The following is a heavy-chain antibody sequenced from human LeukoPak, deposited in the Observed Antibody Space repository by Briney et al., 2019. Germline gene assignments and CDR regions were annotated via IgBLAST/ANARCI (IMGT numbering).Heavy chain of an antibody. V-gene: IGHV4-59*01. D-gene: IGHD3-10*01. Sequence: PSETLSLTCTVSSGSISRYYWSWIRQPPGKGLEWIGYIYYSGSTNYNPSLKSRVTISVDTSKNQFSLKLSSVTAADTAVYYCARRRYGSGSYYNDYWGQGTLVTVSS. CDR3: ARRRYGSGSYYNDY. CDR2: IYYSGST. J-gene: IGHJ4*02. CDR1: SGSISRYY.